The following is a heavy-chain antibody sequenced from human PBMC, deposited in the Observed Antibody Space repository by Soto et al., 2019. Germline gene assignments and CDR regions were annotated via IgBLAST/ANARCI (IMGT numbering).Heavy chain of an antibody. CDR3: ATRSPAFDY. CDR2: ISTDKGKT. Sequence: GASVKVSCKTSGYTFTSYGISWVRQAPGQGLEWMGWISTDKGKTNYAQKFQGRVTMTTDTSTSTAYMELRSLTSDDTAVYYCATRSPAFDYWGQGTLVTV. CDR1: GYTFTSYG. V-gene: IGHV1-18*01. J-gene: IGHJ4*02.